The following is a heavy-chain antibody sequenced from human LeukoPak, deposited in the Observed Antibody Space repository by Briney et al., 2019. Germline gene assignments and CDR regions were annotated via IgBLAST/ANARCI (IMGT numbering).Heavy chain of an antibody. CDR1: GFTFSSYG. J-gene: IGHJ4*02. CDR2: ISYDGSNK. D-gene: IGHD4-23*01. CDR3: AKDLSDTVVAKDIDY. V-gene: IGHV3-30*18. Sequence: GGSLRLSCAASGFTFSSYGMHWVRQAPGKGLEWVAVISYDGSNKYYADSVKGRFTISRDNSKNTLYLQMNSLRAEDTAVYYCAKDLSDTVVAKDIDYWGQGTLVAVSS.